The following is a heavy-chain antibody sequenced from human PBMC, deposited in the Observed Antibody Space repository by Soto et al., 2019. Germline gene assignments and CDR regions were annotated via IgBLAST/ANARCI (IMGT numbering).Heavy chain of an antibody. CDR2: IYYSGST. CDR3: ARTSYDSSGTAADP. V-gene: IGHV4-31*03. J-gene: IGHJ5*02. Sequence: QVQLQESGPGLVKPSQTLSLTCTVSGGSISSGGYYWSWLRQHPGKGLEWIGYIYYSGSTYYNPYLKSRVTISVDTSKNQFALKLSSVTAADTAVYYCARTSYDSSGTAADPWGQGTLVSVSS. CDR1: GGSISSGGYY. D-gene: IGHD3-22*01.